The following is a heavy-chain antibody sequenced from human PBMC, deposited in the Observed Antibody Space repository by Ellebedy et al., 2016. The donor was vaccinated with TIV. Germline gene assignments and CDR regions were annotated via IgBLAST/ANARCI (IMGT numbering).Heavy chain of an antibody. Sequence: PGGSLRLSCEASEFTFSSYSMNWVRQAPGKGLEWVSYISSTSSSIFYSDSVRGRFTISRDNAKKSLYLQMNSLRAEDTGVYFCASYRRRNYGVDAWGQGTTVIVSS. J-gene: IGHJ6*02. V-gene: IGHV3-48*01. D-gene: IGHD1-14*01. CDR3: ASYRRRNYGVDA. CDR1: EFTFSSYS. CDR2: ISSTSSSI.